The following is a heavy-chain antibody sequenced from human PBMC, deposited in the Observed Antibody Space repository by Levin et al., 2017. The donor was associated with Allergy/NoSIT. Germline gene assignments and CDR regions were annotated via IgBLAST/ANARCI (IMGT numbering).Heavy chain of an antibody. CDR2: IYPGDSDI. V-gene: IGHV5-51*01. J-gene: IGHJ4*02. Sequence: GESLKISCKASGYSFIHYWIGWVRQMPGKGLEWMGIIYPGDSDIRYSPSFQGQVTISADKSITTAYLQWSSLKASDTAMYYCVIRYDSGSYLYWGQGTLVTVSS. CDR1: GYSFIHYW. D-gene: IGHD3-10*01. CDR3: VIRYDSGSYLY.